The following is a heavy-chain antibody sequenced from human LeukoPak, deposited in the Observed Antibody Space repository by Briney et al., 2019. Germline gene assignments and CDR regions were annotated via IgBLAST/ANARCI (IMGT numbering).Heavy chain of an antibody. D-gene: IGHD3-10*01. CDR2: IYHSGST. V-gene: IGHV4-30-2*01. Sequence: SETLSLTCAVYGGSFSGYYWSWIRQPPGKGLEWIGYIYHSGSTYYNPSLKSRVTISVDRSKNQFSLKLSSVTAADTAVYYCARDSGTFDYWGQGTLVTVSS. CDR3: ARDSGTFDY. J-gene: IGHJ4*02. CDR1: GGSFSGYY.